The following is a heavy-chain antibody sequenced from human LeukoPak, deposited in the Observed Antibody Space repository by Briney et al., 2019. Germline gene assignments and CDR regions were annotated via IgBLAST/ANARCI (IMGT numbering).Heavy chain of an antibody. V-gene: IGHV3-74*01. J-gene: IGHJ4*02. CDR1: GFTFRTYW. CDR3: AAFYYDPAY. CDR2: ISGDGRST. Sequence: PGGSLRLSCAASGFTFRTYWMHWVRQAPGKGLVWVSRISGDGRSTSYAGFVRGRFTISRDNAKNTLCLQIHSLRADDTAVYYCAAFYYDPAYWGQGTLVTVSS. D-gene: IGHD3-22*01.